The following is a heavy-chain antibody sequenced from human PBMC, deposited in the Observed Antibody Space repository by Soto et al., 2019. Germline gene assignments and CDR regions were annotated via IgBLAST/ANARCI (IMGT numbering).Heavy chain of an antibody. Sequence: SETLSLTCTVSGGSVSSSRHSWSWIRRAPGKGLEWVGDVSYSGSSNHNPSLKGRVTISVDTSKNQFSLNLTSVTAADTAVYFCARESPNFSSLGLIIRDFFDYSGQAALVTVSS. J-gene: IGHJ4*02. V-gene: IGHV4-61*01. CDR1: GGSVSSSRHS. CDR2: VSYSGSS. D-gene: IGHD2-8*01. CDR3: ARESPNFSSLGLIIRDFFDY.